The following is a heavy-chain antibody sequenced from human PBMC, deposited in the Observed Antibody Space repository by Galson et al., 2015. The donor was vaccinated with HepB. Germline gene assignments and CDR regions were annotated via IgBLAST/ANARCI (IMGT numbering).Heavy chain of an antibody. CDR1: GFTFSSYA. Sequence: SLRLSCAASGFTFSSYAMSWVRQAPGKGLEWVSAISGSGGSTYYADSVKDRFTISRDNSKNTLYLQMNSLRAEDTAVYYCAKDGVGAGNRYFDLWGRGTLVTVSS. CDR2: ISGSGGST. D-gene: IGHD1-26*01. CDR3: AKDGVGAGNRYFDL. J-gene: IGHJ2*01. V-gene: IGHV3-23*01.